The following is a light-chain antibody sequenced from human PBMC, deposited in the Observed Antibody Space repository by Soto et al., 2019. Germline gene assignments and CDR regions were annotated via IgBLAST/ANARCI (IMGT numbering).Light chain of an antibody. J-gene: IGKJ1*01. Sequence: EIVMTQSPATLSVSPGERATLSCRASQSVSSNLAWYQQKPGQAPRLLIYGASTRATGIPARFSGSGSWTEFTLTISSLQSEDFAVSYCQQYNNWALWTFGQGTKVEIK. CDR1: QSVSSN. CDR3: QQYNNWALWT. V-gene: IGKV3-15*01. CDR2: GAS.